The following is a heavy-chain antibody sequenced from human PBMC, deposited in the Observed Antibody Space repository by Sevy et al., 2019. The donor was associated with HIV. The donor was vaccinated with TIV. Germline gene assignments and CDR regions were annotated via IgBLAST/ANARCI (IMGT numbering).Heavy chain of an antibody. V-gene: IGHV3-7*01. CDR2: MNQDGTER. CDR1: GFSFSTYW. J-gene: IGHJ4*02. CDR3: VREGLGGFSYSLDC. D-gene: IGHD3-16*01. Sequence: GGSLRLSCAASGFSFSTYWMTWVRQAPGKGLKWVATMNQDGTERDYVDSVKGRFTISRDNTKTSLFLQMNSLSAEDTGVYYCVREGLGGFSYSLDCWGQGTLVTVSS.